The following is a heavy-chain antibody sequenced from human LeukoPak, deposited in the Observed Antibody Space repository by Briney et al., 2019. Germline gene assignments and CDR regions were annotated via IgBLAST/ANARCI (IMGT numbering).Heavy chain of an antibody. CDR3: ARRGYNWNDGWFDP. CDR1: GYIFTNYW. D-gene: IGHD1-1*01. J-gene: IGHJ5*02. Sequence: GESLKISCQVSGYIFTNYWIGWVRQMPGKGLEWMGIIYPGDSDTRYSPSFQGQVTISADKSISTAYLQWSSLKASDTAMYYCARRGYNWNDGWFDPWGQGTLVTVSS. V-gene: IGHV5-51*01. CDR2: IYPGDSDT.